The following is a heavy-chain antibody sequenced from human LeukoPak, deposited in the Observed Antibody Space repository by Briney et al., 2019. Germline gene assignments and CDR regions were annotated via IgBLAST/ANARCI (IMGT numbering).Heavy chain of an antibody. CDR3: ARDGNSSGWYADY. CDR2: IIPILGIA. V-gene: IGHV1-69*04. Sequence: SVKVSCKASGGTFSSYTISCVRQAPGQGLEWMGRIIPILGIANYAQKFQGRVTITADKSTSTAYMELSSLRSEDTAVYYCARDGNSSGWYADYWGQGTLVTVSS. D-gene: IGHD6-19*01. J-gene: IGHJ4*02. CDR1: GGTFSSYT.